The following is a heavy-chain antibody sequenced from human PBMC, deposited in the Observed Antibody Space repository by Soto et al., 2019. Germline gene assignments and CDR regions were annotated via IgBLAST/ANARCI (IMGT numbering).Heavy chain of an antibody. CDR3: AKDQGLSFGDLLPFDY. D-gene: IGHD3-10*01. Sequence: GGSLRLSCAASGFTFSSYAMSWVRQAPGKGLEWVSAISNSGGSTYYADSVKGRFTISRDNSKNTLYLQLNSLRAEDTAVYYCAKDQGLSFGDLLPFDYWGQGTLVTVSS. CDR2: ISNSGGST. CDR1: GFTFSSYA. J-gene: IGHJ4*02. V-gene: IGHV3-23*01.